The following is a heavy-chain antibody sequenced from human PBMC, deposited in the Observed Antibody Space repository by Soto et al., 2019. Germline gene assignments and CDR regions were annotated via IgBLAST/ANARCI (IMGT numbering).Heavy chain of an antibody. Sequence: QVQLQESGPGLVKPSETLSLTCDFSCDAISSPNWWTWVRQPPGKGLEWIGEVYQSGSTNYNSSLKSRVTISVDKSKNQFSLRLTSVNDADTAVYYCATRAPIDGDPYWGQGTLVTVSS. CDR3: ATRAPIDGDPY. D-gene: IGHD4-17*01. CDR1: CDAISSPNW. J-gene: IGHJ4*02. V-gene: IGHV4-4*02. CDR2: VYQSGST.